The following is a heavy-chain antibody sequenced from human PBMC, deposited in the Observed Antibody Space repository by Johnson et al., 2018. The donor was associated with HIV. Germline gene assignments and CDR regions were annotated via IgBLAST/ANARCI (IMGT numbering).Heavy chain of an antibody. CDR1: GLTFSNAW. J-gene: IGHJ3*02. V-gene: IGHV3-15*05. CDR2: IKSKTDGWTT. CDR3: ARREGTTGTFSAFDI. D-gene: IGHD1-1*01. Sequence: VQLVASGGGLEKPGGCLRLSCVASGLTFSNAWMSWVRQAPGKGLEWVGRIKSKTDGWTTDYAAPVKGRFTLSRDDSKNTLFLQMNSLRAKDTALYYCARREGTTGTFSAFDIWGQGTMVTVSS.